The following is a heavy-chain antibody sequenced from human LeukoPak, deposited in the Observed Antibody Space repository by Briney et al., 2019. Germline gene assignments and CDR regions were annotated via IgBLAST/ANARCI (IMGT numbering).Heavy chain of an antibody. Sequence: SETLSLTCSVSGASISSSSHYWGWIRQPPGEGLEWIGSIHYSRSTYYKLSLRSRVTMSVDTSNNQFSLKLSSATAADTAVYYCARHQRISGSGYYLDYWGQGTLVAVSS. D-gene: IGHD3-22*01. CDR1: GASISSSSHY. J-gene: IGHJ4*02. CDR3: ARHQRISGSGYYLDY. CDR2: IHYSRST. V-gene: IGHV4-39*01.